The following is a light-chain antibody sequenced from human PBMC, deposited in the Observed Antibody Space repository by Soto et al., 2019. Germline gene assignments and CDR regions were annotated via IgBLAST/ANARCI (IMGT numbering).Light chain of an antibody. CDR1: QSVSSNY. CDR3: QQYGGSPRT. J-gene: IGKJ1*01. Sequence: EIVLTQSPGTLSLSPGERATLSCRASQSVSSNYITWYQQKRGQAPRLLIHDASSRATGIPDRFSGSGSGTDFTLTISRLEPEDFAVYYCQQYGGSPRTFGQGTKVDIK. V-gene: IGKV3-20*01. CDR2: DAS.